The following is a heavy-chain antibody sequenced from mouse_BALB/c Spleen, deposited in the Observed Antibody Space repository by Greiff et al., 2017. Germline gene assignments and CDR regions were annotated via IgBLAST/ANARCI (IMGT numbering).Heavy chain of an antibody. Sequence: EVHLVESGGGLVQPGGSRKLSCAASGFTFSSFGMHWVRQAPEKGLEWVAYISSGSSTIYYADTVKGRFTISRDNPKNTLFLQMTSLRSEDTAMYYCARSGYGNYFDYWGQGTTLTGSS. V-gene: IGHV5-17*02. CDR3: ARSGYGNYFDY. CDR2: ISSGSSTI. CDR1: GFTFSSFG. D-gene: IGHD2-1*01. J-gene: IGHJ2*01.